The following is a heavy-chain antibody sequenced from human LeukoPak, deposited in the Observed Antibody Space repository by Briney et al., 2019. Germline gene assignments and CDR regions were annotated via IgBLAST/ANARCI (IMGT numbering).Heavy chain of an antibody. Sequence: GGSLRLSCAASGFTFSSYSMNWVRQAPGNGLEWVSSISSSSSYIYYADSVKGRFTISRDNAKNSLYLQMNSLRAEDTAVYYCARRYCSSTSCYVNDYWGQGTLVTVSS. J-gene: IGHJ4*02. CDR3: ARRYCSSTSCYVNDY. CDR1: GFTFSSYS. D-gene: IGHD2-2*01. V-gene: IGHV3-21*01. CDR2: ISSSSSYI.